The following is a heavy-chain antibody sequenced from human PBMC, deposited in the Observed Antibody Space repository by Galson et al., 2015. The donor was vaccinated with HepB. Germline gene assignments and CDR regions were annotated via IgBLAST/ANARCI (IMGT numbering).Heavy chain of an antibody. CDR1: GTTVSSSA. V-gene: IGHV1-69*13. CDR2: SITVVGGA. J-gene: IGHJ3*02. Sequence: SVKASGKASGTTVSSSAISWVRQAPGQGLEWVGGSITVVGGAIYTQKFQGRVTIDADEDSSTGYMELRVLKSDDAAMYYCVREYGRYCGADCYSGSDAFNIWGLGTMVIVSS. CDR3: VREYGRYCGADCYSGSDAFNI. D-gene: IGHD2-21*01.